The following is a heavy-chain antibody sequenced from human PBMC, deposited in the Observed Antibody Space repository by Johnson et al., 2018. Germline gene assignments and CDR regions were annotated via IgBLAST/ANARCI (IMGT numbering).Heavy chain of an antibody. CDR2: ISENVGRP. D-gene: IGHD6-19*01. CDR1: GFSFSDHY. Sequence: EVQLVESGGGLVQPGGSLRLSCAASGFSFSDHYMEWVRQAPGKGLEWVSGISENVGRPYYAESVKGRFTISRDNSENRLYLQMNNLRAEDTAIYYCAKDKGPPAKDGSGWGYSYYYYYMDVRGKGTTVTVSS. CDR3: AKDKGPPAKDGSGWGYSYYYYYMDV. V-gene: IGHV3-23*04. J-gene: IGHJ6*03.